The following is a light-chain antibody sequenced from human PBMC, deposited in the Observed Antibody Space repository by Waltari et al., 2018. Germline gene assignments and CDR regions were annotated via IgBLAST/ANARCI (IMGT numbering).Light chain of an antibody. CDR3: QHGYGSPPT. Sequence: IQMTQSPSSLSASEGDRVTITCQASQAISNNLAWYQQKPGKATNLLIYKATTLQSGVPSRFSGSGSGTDFTLTISSLQPEDFATYYCQHGYGSPPTFGQGTKVEMK. J-gene: IGKJ1*01. V-gene: IGKV1-6*01. CDR1: QAISNN. CDR2: KAT.